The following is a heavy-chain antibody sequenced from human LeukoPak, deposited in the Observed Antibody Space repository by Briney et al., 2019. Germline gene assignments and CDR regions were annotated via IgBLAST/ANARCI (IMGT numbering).Heavy chain of an antibody. V-gene: IGHV4-4*02. J-gene: IGHJ4*02. D-gene: IGHD5-24*01. CDR3: ARNPRDGYTFDF. CDR2: IYQSGST. Sequence: SETLTLTCTVSGDSFSSDNWWSWVRQPPGKGLELIGEIYQSGSTNYNPSLKSRVTISLDKSKNQFSLKLNSVTAADTAVYYCARNPRDGYTFDFWGQGTLVTVSS. CDR1: GDSFSSDNW.